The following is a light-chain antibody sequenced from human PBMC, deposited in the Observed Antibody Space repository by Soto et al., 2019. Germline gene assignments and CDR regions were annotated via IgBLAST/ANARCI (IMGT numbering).Light chain of an antibody. CDR1: QSVRSSY. V-gene: IGKV3-20*01. Sequence: ETLLAQSPCTLSLSRGERATLSCSASQSVRSSYLAWYQQKPGQAPRLLIYGASSRATGIPDRFSGSGSGTDFSLTISSLEPGDLAVYYCQQYGSSPRTFGQGTKVDIK. CDR3: QQYGSSPRT. CDR2: GAS. J-gene: IGKJ1*01.